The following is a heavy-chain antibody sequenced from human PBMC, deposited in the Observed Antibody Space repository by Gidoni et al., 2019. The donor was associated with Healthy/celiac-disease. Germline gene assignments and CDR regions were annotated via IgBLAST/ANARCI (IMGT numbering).Heavy chain of an antibody. Sequence: EVQLVESGGGLVQPGGSLRLSCAASGFTVSSNYMSWVRQAPGQGLEWVSVIYSGGSTYYADSVKGRFTISRDNSKNTLYLQMNSLRAEDTAVYYCARDRWHYDSSGYYYDYWGQGTLVTVSS. CDR1: GFTVSSNY. V-gene: IGHV3-66*01. D-gene: IGHD3-22*01. CDR2: IYSGGST. J-gene: IGHJ4*02. CDR3: ARDRWHYDSSGYYYDY.